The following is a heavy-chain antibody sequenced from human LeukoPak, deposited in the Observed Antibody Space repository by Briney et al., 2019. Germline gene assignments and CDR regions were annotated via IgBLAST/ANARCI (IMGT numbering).Heavy chain of an antibody. Sequence: GGFLRPSCAASGFTVSSNYMSWVRQAPGKGLEWVSVIYSGGSTYYADSVKGRFTISRDNSKNTLYLQMNSLRAEDTAVYYCARGAGIAVAGEVFDYWGQGTLVTVSS. J-gene: IGHJ4*02. CDR2: IYSGGST. V-gene: IGHV3-53*01. D-gene: IGHD6-19*01. CDR1: GFTVSSNY. CDR3: ARGAGIAVAGEVFDY.